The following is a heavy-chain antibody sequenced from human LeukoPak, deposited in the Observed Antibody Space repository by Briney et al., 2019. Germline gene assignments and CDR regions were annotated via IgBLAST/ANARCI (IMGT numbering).Heavy chain of an antibody. Sequence: PGGSLRLSCAASGFIFTGYFMSWVRQAPGKGLEWVASIKHDGSEKCYVDSVRGRFTISRDNTKNLLYLQMSSLRAEDTAVYYCATDRGWRTSGYYLYYFEYWGQGTLVTFSS. CDR2: IKHDGSEK. D-gene: IGHD3-3*01. CDR1: GFIFTGYF. CDR3: ATDRGWRTSGYYLYYFEY. J-gene: IGHJ4*02. V-gene: IGHV3-7*01.